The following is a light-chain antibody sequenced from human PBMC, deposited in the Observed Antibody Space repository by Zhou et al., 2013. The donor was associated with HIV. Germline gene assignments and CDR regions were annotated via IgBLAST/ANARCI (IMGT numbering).Light chain of an antibody. CDR2: DAS. V-gene: IGKV3-11*01. CDR1: QSISNN. CDR3: QHRSDLWT. J-gene: IGKJ1*01. Sequence: EIVLTQSPATLSLSPGERATLSCRASQSISNNLAWYQQKAGQPPRLVIYDASSRATDTPARFSGRGSGTDFTLTISSLEPDDFAVYYCQHRSDLWTFGQGTKVEIK.